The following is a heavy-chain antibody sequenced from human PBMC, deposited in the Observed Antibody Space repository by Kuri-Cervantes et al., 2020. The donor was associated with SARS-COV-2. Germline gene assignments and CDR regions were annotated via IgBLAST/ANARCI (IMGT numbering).Heavy chain of an antibody. CDR2: IKSKTDGGTT. J-gene: IGHJ4*02. CDR1: GFTFSSYA. Sequence: GGSLRLSCAASGFTFSSYAMNWVRQAPGKGLEWVGRIKSKTDGGTTDYAAPVKGRFTISRDDSKNTLYLQMNSLKTEDTAVYYCTTSYGARPSGYFDYWGQGTLVTVSS. CDR3: TTSYGARPSGYFDY. V-gene: IGHV3-15*07. D-gene: IGHD6-6*01.